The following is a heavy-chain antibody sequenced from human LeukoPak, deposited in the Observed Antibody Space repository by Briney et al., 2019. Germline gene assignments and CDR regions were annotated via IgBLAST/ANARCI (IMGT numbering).Heavy chain of an antibody. CDR3: ARGLGYSYGYFDY. CDR2: ISYDGSNK. V-gene: IGHV3-30*04. J-gene: IGHJ4*02. Sequence: GGSLRLSCAASGFTFSSYAMHWVRQAPGKGLEWVAVISYDGSNKYYADSVKGRFTISRDNSKSTLYLQMNSLRAEDTAVYYCARGLGYSYGYFDYWGQGTLVTVSS. CDR1: GFTFSSYA. D-gene: IGHD5-18*01.